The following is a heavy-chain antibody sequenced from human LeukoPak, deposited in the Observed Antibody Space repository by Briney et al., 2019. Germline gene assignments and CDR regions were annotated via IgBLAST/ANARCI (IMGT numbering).Heavy chain of an antibody. J-gene: IGHJ4*02. D-gene: IGHD2-2*01. CDR1: GFNFNTYA. Sequence: GGSLRLSCAASGFNFNTYAMNWIRQAPGKGLEWISYISSSSSTIYYADSVKGRFSISRDNAKNSVYLEMSSPGDEDTAVYYCTRVGGYQLPKFDHWGRGTLVTVSS. CDR3: TRVGGYQLPKFDH. CDR2: ISSSSSTI. V-gene: IGHV3-48*02.